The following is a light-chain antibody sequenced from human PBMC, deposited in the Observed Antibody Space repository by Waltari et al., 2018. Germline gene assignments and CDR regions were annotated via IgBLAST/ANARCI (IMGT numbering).Light chain of an antibody. CDR3: CSYVRDITWV. Sequence: QSALTQPASVSGSPGQSITISCTGTSSDVGSYNLVSWYQHHPGKAPKLMIYEGTQLPSGVSDRFSGSKSGDTASLTISRLQAEDEADYYCCSYVRDITWVFGGGTKLTVL. CDR1: SSDVGSYNL. CDR2: EGT. J-gene: IGLJ3*02. V-gene: IGLV2-23*01.